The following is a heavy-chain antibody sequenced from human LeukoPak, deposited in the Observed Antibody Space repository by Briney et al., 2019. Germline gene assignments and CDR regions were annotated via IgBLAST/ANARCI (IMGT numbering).Heavy chain of an antibody. CDR2: IYYSGNT. CDR1: GGSISSSSYY. D-gene: IGHD3-22*01. Sequence: SETLSLTCTVSGGSISSSSYYWGWIRQPPGKGLEWIGSIYYSGNTYYNPSLKSRVTISVDTSKNQFSLKLSSVTAADTAVYYCTRDGVSSGYDYWGQGTLVTVSS. V-gene: IGHV4-39*07. J-gene: IGHJ4*02. CDR3: TRDGVSSGYDY.